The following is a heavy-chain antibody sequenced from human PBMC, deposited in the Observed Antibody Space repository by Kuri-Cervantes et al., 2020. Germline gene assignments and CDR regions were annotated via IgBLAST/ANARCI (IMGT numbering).Heavy chain of an antibody. CDR3: ARVSGIAVAGNPDY. CDR2: INPNSGGT. CDR1: GYTFTSYA. V-gene: IGHV1-2*04. D-gene: IGHD6-19*01. J-gene: IGHJ4*02. Sequence: ASVKVSCKASGYTFTSYAMHWVRQAPGQRLEWMGWINPNSGGTNYAQKFQGWVTMTTDTSTSTAYMELRSLRSDDTAVYYCARVSGIAVAGNPDYWGQGTLVTVSS.